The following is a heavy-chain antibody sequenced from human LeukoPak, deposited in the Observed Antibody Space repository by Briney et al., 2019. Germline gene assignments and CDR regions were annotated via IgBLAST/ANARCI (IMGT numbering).Heavy chain of an antibody. CDR3: ARVGDTSGYYYYFDY. Sequence: SETLSLTCTVSGGSIRSYYWNWIRQPPGKGLEWVGYISYSGGSTYNPSLKRRVTISIDTSKNQFSLRLGSVTAADTALYYCARVGDTSGYYYYFDYWGQGTLVTVSS. V-gene: IGHV4-59*08. D-gene: IGHD3-22*01. CDR2: ISYSGGS. CDR1: GGSIRSYY. J-gene: IGHJ4*02.